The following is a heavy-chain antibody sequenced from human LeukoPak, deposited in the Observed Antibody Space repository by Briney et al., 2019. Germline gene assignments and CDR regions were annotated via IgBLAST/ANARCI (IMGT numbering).Heavy chain of an antibody. D-gene: IGHD3-3*01. CDR2: MNPNSGNS. Sequence: ASVKVSCTASGYTFTSYDISWVRQATGQGLEWMGWMNPNSGNSGFAQKFQGRVAMTRNTSISTAYMELSSLRSEDTAVYYCARGEFGVVDYWGQGTLVTVSS. V-gene: IGHV1-8*01. CDR1: GYTFTSYD. CDR3: ARGEFGVVDY. J-gene: IGHJ4*02.